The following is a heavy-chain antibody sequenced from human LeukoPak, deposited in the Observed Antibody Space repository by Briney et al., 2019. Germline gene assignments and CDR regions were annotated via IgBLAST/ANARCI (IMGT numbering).Heavy chain of an antibody. CDR1: GFSLSTSGVG. Sequence: SGPTLANPPQTLTLTCPFSGFSLSTSGVGVGWFRQPPGKALEWLALMYWDDDKRYNPSLKSRLTITKDTSNNQVVLTMTNMDPVDTATYYCALLGKTDYWGQGTLVTVSS. CDR3: ALLGKTDY. J-gene: IGHJ4*02. V-gene: IGHV2-5*02. CDR2: MYWDDDK. D-gene: IGHD4-23*01.